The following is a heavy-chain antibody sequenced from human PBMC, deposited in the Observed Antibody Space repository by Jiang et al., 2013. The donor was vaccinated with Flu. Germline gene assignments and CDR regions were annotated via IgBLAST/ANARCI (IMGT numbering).Heavy chain of an antibody. J-gene: IGHJ4*02. V-gene: IGHV5-10-1*01. Sequence: GAEVKKPGESLRISCKGSGYSFISYWITWVRQMPGKGLEWMGRIDPRDSYTSYSPSFQGHVTISADKSISTAYLQWSSLKASDTAVYYCARLRDGYTPDYWGQGTLVTVSS. D-gene: IGHD5-24*01. CDR2: IDPRDSYT. CDR3: ARLRDGYTPDY. CDR1: GYSFISYW.